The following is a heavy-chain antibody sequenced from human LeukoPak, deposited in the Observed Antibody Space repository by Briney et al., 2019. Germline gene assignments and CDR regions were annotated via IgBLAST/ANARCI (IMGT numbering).Heavy chain of an antibody. V-gene: IGHV3-23*01. D-gene: IGHD2-8*02. CDR3: AKGSDEHCTGITCYPFDY. CDR2: ITGNGRDT. Sequence: GGSLRLSCAASEFTFDNYAMNWVRKAPGKRQEWVSSITGNGRDTYYADSVKGRFTISRDNSKNTLYLQMNSVRAEDTAVYYCAKGSDEHCTGITCYPFDYWGQGTLVTVSS. CDR1: EFTFDNYA. J-gene: IGHJ4*02.